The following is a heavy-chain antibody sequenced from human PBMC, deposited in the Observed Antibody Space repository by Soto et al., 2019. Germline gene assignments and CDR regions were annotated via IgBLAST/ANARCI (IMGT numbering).Heavy chain of an antibody. J-gene: IGHJ4*02. CDR1: GFRFSDWY. V-gene: IGHV3-11*01. D-gene: IGHD4-17*01. CDR3: ARDFRMYGDYFDH. Sequence: QVQLVESGGTLVKPGGSLRVSCVASGFRFSDWYMGWIRQAPGKGLEWVSSISQSGSVKKYADSVKGRFTISKDSAKKSLYLQMDGLTAEYTAVYYCARDFRMYGDYFDHWGQGTVVTVSS. CDR2: ISQSGSVK.